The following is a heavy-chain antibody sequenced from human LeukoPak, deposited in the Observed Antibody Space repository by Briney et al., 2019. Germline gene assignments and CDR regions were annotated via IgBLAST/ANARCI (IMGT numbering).Heavy chain of an antibody. CDR1: GFTVSSNY. J-gene: IGHJ4*02. Sequence: PGGSLRLSCEASGFTVSSNYMSWVRQAPGKGLEWVSVIYSGGSTYYADSVKGRFTISRDNSKNTLYLQMNTLRAKDTAVYYCARGGYRYGYDYWGQGTLVTVSS. CDR3: ARGGYRYGYDY. D-gene: IGHD5-18*01. V-gene: IGHV3-66*01. CDR2: IYSGGST.